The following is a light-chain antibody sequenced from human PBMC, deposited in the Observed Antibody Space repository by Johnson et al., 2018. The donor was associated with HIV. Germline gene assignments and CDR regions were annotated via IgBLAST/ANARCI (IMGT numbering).Light chain of an antibody. Sequence: SVLTQPPSVSAAPGQKVTISCSGSSSNIGNNYVSWYQQLPGTAPKFLIYDNNKRPSGIPDRFSGSKSGTSATLGITGLQTGDEADYYCGTWDSSLSAYVFGTGTKVTVL. J-gene: IGLJ1*01. CDR2: DNN. CDR3: GTWDSSLSAYV. CDR1: SSNIGNNY. V-gene: IGLV1-51*01.